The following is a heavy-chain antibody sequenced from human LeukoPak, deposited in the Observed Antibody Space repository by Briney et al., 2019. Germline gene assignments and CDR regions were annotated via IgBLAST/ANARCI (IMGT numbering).Heavy chain of an antibody. Sequence: GGSLRLSCAASGFTFSSYWMHWVRQAPGKGLVWVSRINSDGSSTSYADSVKGRFTISRDNAKNTLYLQMNSLRAEDTAVYYCARDYCGSGSYWVYYYYGMDVWGKGTTVTVSS. D-gene: IGHD3-10*01. CDR3: ARDYCGSGSYWVYYYYGMDV. J-gene: IGHJ6*04. CDR1: GFTFSSYW. V-gene: IGHV3-74*01. CDR2: INSDGSST.